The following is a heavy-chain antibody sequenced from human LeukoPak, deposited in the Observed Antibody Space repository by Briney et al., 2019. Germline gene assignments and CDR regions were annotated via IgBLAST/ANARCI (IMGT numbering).Heavy chain of an antibody. J-gene: IGHJ4*02. V-gene: IGHV4-39*01. CDR1: GGSISSSCYY. D-gene: IGHD6-19*01. Sequence: PSETLSLTCTVSGGSISSSCYYWGWLRQPQGSGLERIGSIFYSGILYYSPSLKSRVTISVDTSKNQFSLKLTSVTAADTAVYYCARAPIAVAGAGHEYFDYWGQETLVTVSS. CDR2: IFYSGIL. CDR3: ARAPIAVAGAGHEYFDY.